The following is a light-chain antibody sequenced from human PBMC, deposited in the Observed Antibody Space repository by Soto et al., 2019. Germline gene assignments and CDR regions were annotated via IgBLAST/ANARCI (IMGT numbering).Light chain of an antibody. CDR1: SGHSSYA. CDR3: QTWGTGIRV. CDR2: LNSDGSH. V-gene: IGLV4-69*01. J-gene: IGLJ3*02. Sequence: QPVLTQPPSASASLGASVKLTCTLSSGHSSYAIAWHQQQPEKGPRYLMKLNSDGSHSKGDGIPDRFSGSSSGAERYLTISSLQSEDEADYYCQTWGTGIRVFGGGTNLTVL.